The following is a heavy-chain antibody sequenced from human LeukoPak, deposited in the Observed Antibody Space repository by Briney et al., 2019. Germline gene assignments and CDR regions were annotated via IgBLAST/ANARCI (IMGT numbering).Heavy chain of an antibody. D-gene: IGHD3-22*01. V-gene: IGHV4-39*07. CDR3: ASSDSSGYYVDY. CDR2: IYYSGST. CDR1: GGSISSSSYY. J-gene: IGHJ4*02. Sequence: SETLSLTCTVSGGSISSSSYYWGRIRQPPGEGLEWIGSIYYSGSTYYNPSLKSRVTISVDMSKNQFSLKLNSVTAADTAVFYCASSDSSGYYVDYWGQGTLVTVSS.